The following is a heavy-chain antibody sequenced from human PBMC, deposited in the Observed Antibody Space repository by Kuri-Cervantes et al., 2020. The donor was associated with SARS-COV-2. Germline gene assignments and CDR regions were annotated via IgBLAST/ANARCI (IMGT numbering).Heavy chain of an antibody. CDR3: AADDSSGYFGYFDL. J-gene: IGHJ2*01. CDR2: IIPIFGTA. Sequence: GESLRLSCKASGGTFSSYAISWVRQAPGQGLEWMGGIIPIFGTANYAQKFQGRVTITADESTSTAYMELSSLRSEDTAVYYCAADDSSGYFGYFDLWGRGTLVTVSS. V-gene: IGHV1-69*01. CDR1: GGTFSSYA. D-gene: IGHD3-22*01.